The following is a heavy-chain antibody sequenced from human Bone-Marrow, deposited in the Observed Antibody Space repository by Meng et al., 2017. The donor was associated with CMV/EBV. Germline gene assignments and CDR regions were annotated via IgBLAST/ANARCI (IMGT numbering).Heavy chain of an antibody. D-gene: IGHD7-27*01. V-gene: IGHV1-18*01. Sequence: ASVKVSCKASGHTFNTHSINWVRQAPGQGLEWMGWINTYNGNTKFAQKFQGRVTLTTDSSTTTAFMELRSLRSDDTAVYYCARDEANWGFCDLWGRGTLVTVSS. J-gene: IGHJ2*01. CDR1: GHTFNTHS. CDR2: INTYNGNT. CDR3: ARDEANWGFCDL.